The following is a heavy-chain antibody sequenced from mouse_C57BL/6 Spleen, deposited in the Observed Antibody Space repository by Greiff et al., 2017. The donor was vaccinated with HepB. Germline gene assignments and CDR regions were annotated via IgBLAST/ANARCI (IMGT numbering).Heavy chain of an antibody. CDR2: INPNNGGT. D-gene: IGHD2-2*01. CDR3: ARWEGYHFDY. CDR1: GYTFTDYN. V-gene: IGHV1-22*01. Sequence: DVQLQESGPELVKPGASVKMSCKASGYTFTDYNMHWVKQSHGKSLEWIGYINPNNGGTSYNQKFKGKATLTVNKSSSTAYMELRSLTSEDSAVYCCARWEGYHFDYWGQGTTLTVSS. J-gene: IGHJ2*01.